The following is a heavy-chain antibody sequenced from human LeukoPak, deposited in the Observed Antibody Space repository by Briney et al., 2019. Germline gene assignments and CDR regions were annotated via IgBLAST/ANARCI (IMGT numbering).Heavy chain of an antibody. CDR1: GFTFSSYW. J-gene: IGHJ4*02. Sequence: GGSLRLSCAASGFTFSSYWMHWVRQAPGKGLVWVSRINSDGSRTTYADSVKGRFIISRDNANNSLYLQMNSLRAEDTAVYYCAKDTGSGSTVSVYYWGQGTLVTVSS. V-gene: IGHV3-74*01. CDR3: AKDTGSGSTVSVYY. CDR2: INSDGSRT. D-gene: IGHD3-10*01.